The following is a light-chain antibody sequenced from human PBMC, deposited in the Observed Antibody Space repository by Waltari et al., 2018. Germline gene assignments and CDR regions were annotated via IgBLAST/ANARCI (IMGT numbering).Light chain of an antibody. CDR2: EVS. CDR3: CSYAGGSTVL. Sequence: QSALTQPASVSGSPGQSINISCTGTSSDVGSYNLVSWYQQHPGEAPKLMIYEVSKRPSGVFTRFSGSKSGNTASLTISGLQAEDEAYYYCCSYAGGSTVLFGGGTNLTVL. J-gene: IGLJ2*01. CDR1: SSDVGSYNL. V-gene: IGLV2-23*02.